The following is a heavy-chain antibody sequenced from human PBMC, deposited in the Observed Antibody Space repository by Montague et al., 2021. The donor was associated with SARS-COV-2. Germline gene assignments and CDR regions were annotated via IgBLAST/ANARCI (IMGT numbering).Heavy chain of an antibody. D-gene: IGHD3-10*01. Sequence: PALVKPTQTLTLTCTFSGFSLTSSGVAVGWIRQPPGKALERLALIYWDDTKHYNPSLKTRLTATQDTSKNQVVLTLTNVDPVDTATYYCAHRPPYYSISGAWDVGCFDYWGQGALVTVSS. CDR2: IYWDDTK. CDR1: GFSLTSSGVA. V-gene: IGHV2-5*02. J-gene: IGHJ4*02. CDR3: AHRPPYYSISGAWDVGCFDY.